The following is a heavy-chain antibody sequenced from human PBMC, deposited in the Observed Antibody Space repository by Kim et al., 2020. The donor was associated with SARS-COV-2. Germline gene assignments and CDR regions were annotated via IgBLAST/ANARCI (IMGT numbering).Heavy chain of an antibody. CDR1: GFTFSSYS. CDR3: ASQIAAAGHY. V-gene: IGHV3-21*01. Sequence: GGSLRLSCAASGFTFSSYSMNWVRQAPGKGLEWVSSISSSSSYIYYADSVKGRFTISRDNAKNSLYPQMNSLRAEDTAVYYCASQIAAAGHYWGQGTLVTVSS. J-gene: IGHJ4*02. CDR2: ISSSSSYI. D-gene: IGHD6-13*01.